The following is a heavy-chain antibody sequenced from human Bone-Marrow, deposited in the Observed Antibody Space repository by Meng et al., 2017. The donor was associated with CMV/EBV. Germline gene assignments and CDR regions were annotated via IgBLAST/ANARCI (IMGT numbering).Heavy chain of an antibody. CDR3: ARDPPYCRSCLDE. D-gene: IGHD2-21*01. Sequence: SQTLSLPCAISGDRVPSNSAAWNWIRQSPSRGLEWLGRTYYRSKWYNDDAVSVKSRITLNPATCKNQFSLQLNSVTPEDTAVYYCARDPPYCRSCLDEWGQGTLVTVSS. J-gene: IGHJ4*02. V-gene: IGHV6-1*01. CDR2: TYYRSKWYN. CDR1: GDRVPSNSAA.